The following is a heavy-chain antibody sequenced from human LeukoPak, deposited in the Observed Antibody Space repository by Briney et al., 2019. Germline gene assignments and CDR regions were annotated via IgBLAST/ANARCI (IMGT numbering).Heavy chain of an antibody. CDR1: GGTFSSYA. CDR3: AGGRTFWSGCYNRLDY. V-gene: IGHV1-69*13. D-gene: IGHD3-3*01. Sequence: VAPVKVSCKASGGTFSSYAISWVRQAPGQGLEWMGGIIPIFGTANYAQKFQGRVTITADESTSTAYMELSSLRSEDTAVYYCAGGRTFWSGCYNRLDYWGQGTLVTVSS. J-gene: IGHJ4*02. CDR2: IIPIFGTA.